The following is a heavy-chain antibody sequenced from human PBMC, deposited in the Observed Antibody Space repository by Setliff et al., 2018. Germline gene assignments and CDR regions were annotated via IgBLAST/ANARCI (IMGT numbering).Heavy chain of an antibody. Sequence: ASVKVSCKASGYTFNHYGITWVRLAPGQGLEWMGWISAHSGNTFYAPQFQGRLVMTTDTSTNTAHMELRNLTSDDTAMYFCERLVRYCTRVTCQRSSDGDFWGQGTPVTVSS. V-gene: IGHV1-18*01. CDR2: ISAHSGNT. CDR3: ERLVRYCTRVTCQRSSDGDF. J-gene: IGHJ4*02. CDR1: GYTFNHYG. D-gene: IGHD2-8*01.